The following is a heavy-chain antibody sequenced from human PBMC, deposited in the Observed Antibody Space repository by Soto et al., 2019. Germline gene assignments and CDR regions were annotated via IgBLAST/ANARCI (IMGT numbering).Heavy chain of an antibody. CDR1: GGPYNKYP. CDR3: ARSRLGDNYDSEGRAN. D-gene: IGHD3-22*01. J-gene: IGHJ4*02. V-gene: IGHV1-69*02. CDR2: TIPIFAIT. Sequence: QVQLVQSGTEVKKPGSSVTVSCKASGGPYNKYPISWVRQATGQGLEWMGRTIPIFAITNYAQKFQGRVTITADKSTSTFYMDLSSLRSEDTAVYYWARSRLGDNYDSEGRANWGQGTLVTVSS.